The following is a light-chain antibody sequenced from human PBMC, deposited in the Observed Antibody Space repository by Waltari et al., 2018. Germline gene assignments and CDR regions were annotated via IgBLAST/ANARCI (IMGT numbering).Light chain of an antibody. CDR1: SSDVGSHNL. CDR3: CSYAGSTASIL. Sequence: QSALTQPASVSGSPGQSITISCTGTSSDVGSHNLVSWDQHHPGKAPKLMIYEDTKRPSWCSKRFASSKSGNTASLTISGLQAEDESDYYCCSYAGSTASILLGGGTKLTVL. CDR2: EDT. J-gene: IGLJ2*01. V-gene: IGLV2-23*01.